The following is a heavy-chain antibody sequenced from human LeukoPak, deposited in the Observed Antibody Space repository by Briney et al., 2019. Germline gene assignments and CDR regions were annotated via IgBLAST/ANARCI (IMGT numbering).Heavy chain of an antibody. Sequence: GGSLRLSCAASGFTFSSYGMHWVRQAPGKGLEWVAVIWYDGSNKYYADSVKGRFTISRDNSKNTLYLQMNSLRAEDTAVYYCARDSIRSSHNYYDYYYGMDVWGQGTTVTVSS. V-gene: IGHV3-33*01. J-gene: IGHJ6*02. CDR1: GFTFSSYG. CDR3: ARDSIRSSHNYYDYYYGMDV. CDR2: IWYDGSNK. D-gene: IGHD6-13*01.